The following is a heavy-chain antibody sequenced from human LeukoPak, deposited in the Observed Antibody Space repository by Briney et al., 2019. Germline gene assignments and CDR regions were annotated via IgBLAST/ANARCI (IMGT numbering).Heavy chain of an antibody. J-gene: IGHJ4*02. Sequence: SETLSLTCAVYGGSFSGYYWSWIRQPPGKGLEWIGEINHSGSTNHNPSLKSRVTISVDTSKNQFSLKLSSVTAADTAVYYCAREDTAMATDYWGQGTLVTVSS. V-gene: IGHV4-34*01. D-gene: IGHD5-18*01. CDR3: AREDTAMATDY. CDR2: INHSGST. CDR1: GGSFSGYY.